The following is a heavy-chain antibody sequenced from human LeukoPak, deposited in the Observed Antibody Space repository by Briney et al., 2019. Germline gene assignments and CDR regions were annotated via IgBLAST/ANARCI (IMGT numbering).Heavy chain of an antibody. D-gene: IGHD2-15*01. CDR3: TRDHCRGDNCPSFDY. V-gene: IGHV1-18*04. J-gene: IGHJ4*02. Sequence: ASVTVSCKPSVYTFTSFGISWVRQAPGKGLAWMGCIGAYNGDTNYAQKFQGRVTMTTDTSTSTAYMDLRSLRSDDTAVYYCTRDHCRGDNCPSFDYWGQGTLVTVSS. CDR1: VYTFTSFG. CDR2: IGAYNGDT.